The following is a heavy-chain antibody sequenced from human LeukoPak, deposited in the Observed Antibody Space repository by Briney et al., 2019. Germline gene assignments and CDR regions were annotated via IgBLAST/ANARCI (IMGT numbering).Heavy chain of an antibody. Sequence: PGGSLRLSCAASGFTFSSYGMHWVRQAPGKGLEWVAFIRYDGSNKYYADSVKGRFTISRDNSKNTLYLQMYSLRSEDTAVYYCAKDGGVRGPDYYYYMDVWGKGTTVTISS. CDR2: IRYDGSNK. D-gene: IGHD3-10*01. J-gene: IGHJ6*03. CDR1: GFTFSSYG. V-gene: IGHV3-30*02. CDR3: AKDGGVRGPDYYYYMDV.